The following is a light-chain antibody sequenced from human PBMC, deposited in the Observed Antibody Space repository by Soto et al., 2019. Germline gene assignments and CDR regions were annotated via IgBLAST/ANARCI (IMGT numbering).Light chain of an antibody. J-gene: IGLJ1*01. CDR2: GNN. V-gene: IGLV1-44*01. Sequence: QSVLTQAPSVSGTPGQRVTITCSGSSSNIGRNSVNWYQHLPGTAPKLLTHGNNHRPSGVPDRFSGSKSGTSASLAISGLQPEDEADYCCAAWDDSLNEYVFGEGTKVTVL. CDR3: AAWDDSLNEYV. CDR1: SSNIGRNS.